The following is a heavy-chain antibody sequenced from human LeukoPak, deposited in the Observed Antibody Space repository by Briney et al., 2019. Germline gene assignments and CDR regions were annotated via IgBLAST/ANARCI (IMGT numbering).Heavy chain of an antibody. CDR2: INNDGSST. CDR3: ARGDIVL. CDR1: GFTFTDYW. J-gene: IGHJ4*02. V-gene: IGHV3-74*01. D-gene: IGHD5-12*01. Sequence: TGGSLRLSRAASGFTFTDYWMHWVRQAPGKGLVWVSRINNDGSSTNYADSVKGRFTISRDNAKNTVYLQMNSLRAEDTAVYYCARGDIVLWGQGTLVTVSS.